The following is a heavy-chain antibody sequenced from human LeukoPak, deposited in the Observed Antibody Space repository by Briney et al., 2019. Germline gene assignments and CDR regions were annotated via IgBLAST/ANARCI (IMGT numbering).Heavy chain of an antibody. CDR1: CGSISSSSYY. CDR2: IYYSGST. Sequence: PSETLSLTCTVSCGSISSSSYYWGWIRQPPGDGLEWMWSIYYSGSTYYNPSLKSRVTISVDTSKNQFSLKLSSVTAADTAVYYCARRFPLRYFDWPPGAFDIWGQGTMVTVSS. V-gene: IGHV4-39*01. CDR3: ARRFPLRYFDWPPGAFDI. D-gene: IGHD3-9*01. J-gene: IGHJ3*02.